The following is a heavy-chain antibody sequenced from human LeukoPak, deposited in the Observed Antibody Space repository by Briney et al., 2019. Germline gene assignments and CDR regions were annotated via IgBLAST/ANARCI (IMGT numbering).Heavy chain of an antibody. CDR2: IYYSGST. Sequence: PSETLSLTCTVSGGSISSGDYYWSWIRQPPGKGLEWIGYIYYSGSTYYNPSLKSRVTISVGKSKNQFSLKLSSVTAADTAVYYCARDSAFYLNDAFDIWGQGTMVTVSS. CDR1: GGSISSGDYY. CDR3: ARDSAFYLNDAFDI. D-gene: IGHD2/OR15-2a*01. J-gene: IGHJ3*02. V-gene: IGHV4-30-4*01.